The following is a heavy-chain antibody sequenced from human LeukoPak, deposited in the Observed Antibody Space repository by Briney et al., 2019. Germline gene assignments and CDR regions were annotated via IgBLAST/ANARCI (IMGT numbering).Heavy chain of an antibody. Sequence: PSETLSLTCTVSGVSISSDNFYWGWIRQPPGKGLEWIGTIFYSGSTYYNPSLKSRVIISVDTSKKQFSLKLSSVTAADTAVYYCARTYYYGSGTRRNGFDIWGQGTMVTVSS. CDR2: IFYSGST. CDR1: GVSISSDNFY. V-gene: IGHV4-39*01. D-gene: IGHD3-10*01. CDR3: ARTYYYGSGTRRNGFDI. J-gene: IGHJ3*02.